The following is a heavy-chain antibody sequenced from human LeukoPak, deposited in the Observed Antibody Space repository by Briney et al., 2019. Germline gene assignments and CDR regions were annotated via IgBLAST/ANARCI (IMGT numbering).Heavy chain of an antibody. CDR1: GGSVSSGSYY. CDR3: ARYSSGWYGVFDP. D-gene: IGHD6-19*01. Sequence: SETLSLTCTVSGGSVSSGSYYWSWIRQPPGKGLEWIGNIYYSGSTNYNPSLKSRVTISVDTSKNQFSLKLSSVTAADTAVYYCARYSSGWYGVFDPWGQGTLVTVSS. J-gene: IGHJ5*02. CDR2: IYYSGST. V-gene: IGHV4-61*01.